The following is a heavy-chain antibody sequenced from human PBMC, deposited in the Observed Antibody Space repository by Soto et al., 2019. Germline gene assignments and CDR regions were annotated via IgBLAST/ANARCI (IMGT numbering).Heavy chain of an antibody. V-gene: IGHV5-10-1*01. J-gene: IGHJ4*02. Sequence: GESLKISCKGSGYSFTSYWISWVRLMPGKGLEWMGRIDPSDSYTSYRPSFQGHVTISGDKSISTAYLQWSGLKASDTAMYYCARQPSGAAASSFDYWGQGTLVTVSS. CDR2: IDPSDSYT. D-gene: IGHD6-13*01. CDR3: ARQPSGAAASSFDY. CDR1: GYSFTSYW.